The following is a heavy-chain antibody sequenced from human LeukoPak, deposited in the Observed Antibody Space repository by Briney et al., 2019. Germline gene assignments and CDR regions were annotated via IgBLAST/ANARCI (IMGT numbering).Heavy chain of an antibody. CDR1: GDSITASSYY. V-gene: IGHV4-39*01. Sequence: SETLSLTCTASGDSITASSYYWGWIRQPPGQGLEWIGSMYYSGSTYSNPSLKGRVTISADTSKNQSSLKLKSVTAADTAVYYCARQYYDSTGYNYFDYWGQGTLVTVSS. J-gene: IGHJ4*02. CDR3: ARQYYDSTGYNYFDY. CDR2: MYYSGST. D-gene: IGHD3-22*01.